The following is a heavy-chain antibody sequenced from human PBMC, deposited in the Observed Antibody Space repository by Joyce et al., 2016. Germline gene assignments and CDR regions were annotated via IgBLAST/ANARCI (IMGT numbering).Heavy chain of an antibody. CDR3: AREIWNQYYFDY. CDR1: GYTFTSYY. D-gene: IGHD1-1*01. Sequence: QVQLVQSGAEVKKPGASVKVSCKAFGYTFTSYYMHWVRQAPGQGLEWMGIINPSGGSTTYAQKFQGRVTMTRDTSTSTVYMELSSLRSEDTAVYYCAREIWNQYYFDYWGQGTLVTVSS. J-gene: IGHJ4*02. CDR2: INPSGGST. V-gene: IGHV1-46*01.